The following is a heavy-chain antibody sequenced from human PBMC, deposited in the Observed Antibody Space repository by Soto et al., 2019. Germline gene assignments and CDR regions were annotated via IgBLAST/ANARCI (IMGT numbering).Heavy chain of an antibody. CDR1: GFTFSTYA. D-gene: IGHD3-3*01. J-gene: IGHJ6*02. CDR3: ARDQGSLEWSLWYFYGMDV. Sequence: PGGSLRLSCAASGFTFSTYAMHWVRQSPGKGLEWVTIISYDGNNKYYAEFVQGRFTISRDNSKNTQYLQMNSLTAEDTAMYYCARDQGSLEWSLWYFYGMDVWGQGTTVTVSS. V-gene: IGHV3-30-3*01. CDR2: ISYDGNNK.